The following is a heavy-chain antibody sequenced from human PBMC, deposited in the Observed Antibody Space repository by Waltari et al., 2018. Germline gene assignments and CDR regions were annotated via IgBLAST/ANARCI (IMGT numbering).Heavy chain of an antibody. J-gene: IGHJ4*02. CDR2: INHSGST. V-gene: IGHV4-34*01. D-gene: IGHD3-16*02. CDR1: GGSFSGYY. Sequence: QVQLQQWGAGLLKPSETLSLTCAVYGGSFSGYYWSGIRPPPGTGLEWIGEINHSGSTNYNPSLKSRVTISVDTSKNQFSLKLSSVTAADTAVYYCARIPYDYIWGSYRHPFDYWGQGTLVTVSS. CDR3: ARIPYDYIWGSYRHPFDY.